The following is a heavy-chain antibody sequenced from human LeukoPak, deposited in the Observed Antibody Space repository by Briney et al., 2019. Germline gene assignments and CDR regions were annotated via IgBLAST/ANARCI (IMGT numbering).Heavy chain of an antibody. CDR3: AKIQWLAGHSSDY. CDR2: ISSSSSYI. CDR1: GFTFSSYS. V-gene: IGHV3-21*04. D-gene: IGHD6-19*01. J-gene: IGHJ4*02. Sequence: GGSLRLSCAASGFTFSSYSMNWVRQAPGKGLEWVSSISSSSSYIYYADSVKGRFTISRDNSKNTLYLQVNSLRAEDTAVYYCAKIQWLAGHSSDYWGQGTLVTVSS.